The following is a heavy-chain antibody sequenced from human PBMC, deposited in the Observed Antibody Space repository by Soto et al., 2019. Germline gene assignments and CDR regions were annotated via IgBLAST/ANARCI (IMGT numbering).Heavy chain of an antibody. CDR2: IKSKTDGGTT. CDR1: GFTFSNAW. D-gene: IGHD3-10*01. CDR3: TTRFYYGSGSYYMKNY. Sequence: EVQLVESGGGLVKPGGSLRLSCAASGFTFSNAWMSWVRQAPGKGLEWVGRIKSKTDGGTTDYAAPVKGRFTISRDDSKNTLYLQMNSLKTEDTAVYYCTTRFYYGSGSYYMKNYWGQGTLVTVSS. V-gene: IGHV3-15*01. J-gene: IGHJ4*02.